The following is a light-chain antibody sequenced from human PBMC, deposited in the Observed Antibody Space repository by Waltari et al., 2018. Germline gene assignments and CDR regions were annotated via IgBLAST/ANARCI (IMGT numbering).Light chain of an antibody. J-gene: IGLJ2*01. Sequence: SYELTQAPSVSESPGQTVSITCSGEKLGDKYVSWYQQKPGQSPVLLIYQGSKRPSVIPDAFSVFNSGNTATLPISGTRLMDESDYYCQSWYSNTVVFGGGTKLTVL. CDR2: QGS. CDR3: QSWYSNTVV. CDR1: KLGDKY. V-gene: IGLV3-1*01.